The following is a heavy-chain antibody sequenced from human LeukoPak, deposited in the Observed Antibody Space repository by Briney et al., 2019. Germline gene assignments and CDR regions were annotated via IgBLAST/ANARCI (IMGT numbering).Heavy chain of an antibody. V-gene: IGHV4-34*01. Sequence: SETLSLTCAVYGGSFSGYYWSWIRQPPGKGLEWIGEINHSGSTNYNPSLKSRVTISVDTSKTQFSLKLSSVTAADTAVYYCARGGLAYCGGDCYSEPRNWGQGTLVTVSS. J-gene: IGHJ4*02. CDR3: ARGGLAYCGGDCYSEPRN. CDR2: INHSGST. D-gene: IGHD2-21*02. CDR1: GGSFSGYY.